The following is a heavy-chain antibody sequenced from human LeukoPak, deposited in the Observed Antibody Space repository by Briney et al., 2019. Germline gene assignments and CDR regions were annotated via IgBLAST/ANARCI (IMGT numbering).Heavy chain of an antibody. CDR1: GGSISSGGYY. CDR3: ARDRYYGSGSYDY. J-gene: IGHJ4*02. Sequence: SETLSLTCTVSGGSISSGGYYWSWIRQHPGKGLEWIGYIYYSGSTYYNPSLKSRVTISVDTSKNQFSLKLSSVTAADTAVYYCARDRYYGSGSYDYWGQGTLVTVSS. CDR2: IYYSGST. D-gene: IGHD3-10*01. V-gene: IGHV4-31*03.